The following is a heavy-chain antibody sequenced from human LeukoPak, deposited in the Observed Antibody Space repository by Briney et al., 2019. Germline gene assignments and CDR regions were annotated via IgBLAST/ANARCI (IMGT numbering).Heavy chain of an antibody. Sequence: GASVKVSCKASGYTFTGYYMHWVRQAPGQGLEWMGWINPNSGGTNYAQKFQGRVTMTRDTSISTAYMELSRLRSGDTAVYYCARMVPVRDGHNIIDYWGQGTLVTVSS. J-gene: IGHJ4*02. V-gene: IGHV1-2*02. CDR2: INPNSGGT. CDR3: ARMVPVRDGHNIIDY. CDR1: GYTFTGYY. D-gene: IGHD5-24*01.